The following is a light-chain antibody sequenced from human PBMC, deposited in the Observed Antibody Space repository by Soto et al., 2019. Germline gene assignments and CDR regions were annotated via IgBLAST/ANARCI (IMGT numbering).Light chain of an antibody. V-gene: IGLV2-14*01. Sequence: QSALTQPASVSGSPGQSITISCTGTSSDIGGYNYVSWYQQYPGKAPKLMIFGVSDRPSGVSNGFSGSKSGTTASLTISGLQAEDEADYYCSSYKTSSTVVVFGGGTKLTVL. CDR3: SSYKTSSTVVV. CDR2: GVS. J-gene: IGLJ2*01. CDR1: SSDIGGYNY.